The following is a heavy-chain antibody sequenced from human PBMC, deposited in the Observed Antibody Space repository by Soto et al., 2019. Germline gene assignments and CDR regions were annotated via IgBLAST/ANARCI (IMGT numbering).Heavy chain of an antibody. V-gene: IGHV4-34*01. CDR3: ARGLILWFGELSRRGGYYYYLDV. J-gene: IGHJ6*03. CDR1: GGSFSGYQ. D-gene: IGHD3-10*01. Sequence: QVQLQQWGAGLLKPSETLSLTCAVYGGSFSGYQWSWIRQTPGKGLEWIGGINDSGDINYNPSLKSRVTILVDSPKKQISLRLSLVTAADTAVYYCARGLILWFGELSRRGGYYYYLDVWGKGTMVTVSS. CDR2: INDSGDI.